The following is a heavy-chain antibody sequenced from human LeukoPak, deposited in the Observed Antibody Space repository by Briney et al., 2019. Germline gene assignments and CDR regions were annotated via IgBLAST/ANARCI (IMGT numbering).Heavy chain of an antibody. V-gene: IGHV3-21*06. CDR1: GFSFNSYT. CDR3: VRDVSRRIGMDV. CDR2: ISPGVSGYT. J-gene: IGHJ6*02. Sequence: GGSLRLSCLASGFSFNSYTMNWVREAPGKGLKWVSTISPGVSGYTWYAESVKGRFTISRDNPENSLYLQMDSLRADDTAVYYCVRDVSRRIGMDVWGQGTTVTVSS. D-gene: IGHD2/OR15-2a*01.